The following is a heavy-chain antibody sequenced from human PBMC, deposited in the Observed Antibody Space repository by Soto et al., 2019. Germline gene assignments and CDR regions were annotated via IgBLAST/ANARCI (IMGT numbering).Heavy chain of an antibody. CDR1: GDSVSSNSAA. V-gene: IGHV6-1*01. Sequence: SQTLSLTCAISGDSVSSNSAAWNWIRQSPSRDLEWLGRTYYRSKWYNDYAVSVKSRITINPDTSKNQFSLQLNSVTPEDTAVYYCARGLIAARPSYYYYGMDVWGQGTTVTVSS. CDR3: ARGLIAARPSYYYYGMDV. J-gene: IGHJ6*02. CDR2: TYYRSKWYN. D-gene: IGHD6-6*01.